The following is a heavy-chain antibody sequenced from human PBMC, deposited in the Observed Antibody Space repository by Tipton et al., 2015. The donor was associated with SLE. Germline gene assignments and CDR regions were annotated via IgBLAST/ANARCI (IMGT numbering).Heavy chain of an antibody. V-gene: IGHV4-59*08. D-gene: IGHD3-3*01. Sequence: LRLSCTVSGGSISSYYWSWIRQPPGKGLEWIGYIYYSGSTYYNPSLKSRVAISVDTSKNHFSLNLSSVTAADTAVYYCARTPYYDFWSGYPYFDYWGQGTLVTVSS. CDR2: IYYSGST. CDR1: GGSISSYY. CDR3: ARTPYYDFWSGYPYFDY. J-gene: IGHJ4*02.